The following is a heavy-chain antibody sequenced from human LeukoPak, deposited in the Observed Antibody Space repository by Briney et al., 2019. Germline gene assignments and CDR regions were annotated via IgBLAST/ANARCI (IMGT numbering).Heavy chain of an antibody. D-gene: IGHD4-17*01. CDR1: GFTFSSYA. CDR2: ISGSGGST. Sequence: GGSLRFSCAASGFTFSSYAMSWVRQAPGKGLEWVSAISGSGGSTYYADSVKGRFTISRDNSKNTLYLQMNSLRAEDTAVYYCAKDLHGDYYFDYWGQGTLVTVSS. J-gene: IGHJ4*02. V-gene: IGHV3-23*01. CDR3: AKDLHGDYYFDY.